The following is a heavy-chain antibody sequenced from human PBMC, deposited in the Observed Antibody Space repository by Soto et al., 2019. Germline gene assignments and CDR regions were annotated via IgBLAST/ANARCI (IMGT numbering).Heavy chain of an antibody. CDR2: ISTGGSTI. Sequence: GGSLRLSCTASGFTFRAYYMNWIRQAPGKGLEWVSYISTGGSTIFYADSVKGRFTISRDNDKNTLYLQMNSLRAEDTAVYYCAKFVAAVVISDAFDIWGQGTMVTVSS. J-gene: IGHJ3*02. V-gene: IGHV3-11*01. D-gene: IGHD3-22*01. CDR3: AKFVAAVVISDAFDI. CDR1: GFTFRAYY.